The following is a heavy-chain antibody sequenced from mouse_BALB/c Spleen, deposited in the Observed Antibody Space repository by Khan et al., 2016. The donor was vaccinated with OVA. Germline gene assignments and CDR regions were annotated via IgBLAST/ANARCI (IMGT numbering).Heavy chain of an antibody. CDR1: GYTFTSYT. D-gene: IGHD2-2*01. Sequence: QVQLQQSGAELARPGASVKMSCKASGYTFTSYTMHWVKQRPGQGLEWIGYINPSSGYTNYNQKFKDKATLTADKSSSTAYMQLSSLTSEDSAVYSCARCAPYGYDAWFAYWGQGTLVTVSA. CDR3: ARCAPYGYDAWFAY. V-gene: IGHV1-4*01. CDR2: INPSSGYT. J-gene: IGHJ3*01.